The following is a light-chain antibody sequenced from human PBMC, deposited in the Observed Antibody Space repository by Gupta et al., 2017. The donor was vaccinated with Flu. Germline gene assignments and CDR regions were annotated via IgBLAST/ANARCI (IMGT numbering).Light chain of an antibody. CDR1: SSDVGAYSY. CDR2: EVT. V-gene: IGLV2-14*01. J-gene: IGLJ3*02. CDR3: ASFTTSRTWV. Sequence: QSALTQPASVSGSPGQSTTIPCTGTSSDVGAYSYVSWFQQDPGKPPKLMSYEVTNRPSGVSNRFSGSKSGNTASLTISGLQAEDEADYYCASFTTSRTWVFGGGTRLTVL.